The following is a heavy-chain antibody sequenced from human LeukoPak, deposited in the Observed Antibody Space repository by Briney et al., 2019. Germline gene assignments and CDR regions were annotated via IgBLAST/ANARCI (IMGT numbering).Heavy chain of an antibody. V-gene: IGHV4-34*01. Sequence: SETLSLTCAVYGGSFSGYYWSWIRQPPGKGLEWIGEINHSGSTNYNPSLKSRVTISVDTSKNQFSLKLSSVTAADTAVYYCARYTLRQVRGVISGQRNGMDVWGKGTTVTVSS. J-gene: IGHJ6*04. CDR2: INHSGST. CDR1: GGSFSGYY. CDR3: ARYTLRQVRGVISGQRNGMDV. D-gene: IGHD3-10*01.